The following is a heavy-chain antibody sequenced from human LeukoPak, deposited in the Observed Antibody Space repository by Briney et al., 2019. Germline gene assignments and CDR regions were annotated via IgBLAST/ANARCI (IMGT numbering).Heavy chain of an antibody. CDR3: AGGRDVYRY. J-gene: IGHJ4*02. CDR2: IKQDGSEK. Sequence: GRCLRLSCAASGFTFSSYWMAWVRHAPGKGREWVAKIKQDGSEKYYVDSVKGRFTISRDNAKNSLYLQMNSLRAEDTAVYYCAGGRDVYRYWGQGTLVTVSS. V-gene: IGHV3-7*01. D-gene: IGHD5-24*01. CDR1: GFTFSSYW.